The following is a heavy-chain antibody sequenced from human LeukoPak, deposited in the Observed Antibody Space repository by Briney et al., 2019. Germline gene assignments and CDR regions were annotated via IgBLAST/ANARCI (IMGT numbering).Heavy chain of an antibody. CDR1: GDSISSSSYY. CDR3: ARLYYYDSSGADDAFDI. J-gene: IGHJ3*02. D-gene: IGHD3-22*01. Sequence: SETLSLTCTVSGDSISSSSYYWVWLRQPPGKGLEWIATIHYTGSTYYNPSLKSRVTISVDTSKNQFSLKLSSVTAADTAVYYCARLYYYDSSGADDAFDIWGQGTMVTVSS. V-gene: IGHV4-39*07. CDR2: IHYTGST.